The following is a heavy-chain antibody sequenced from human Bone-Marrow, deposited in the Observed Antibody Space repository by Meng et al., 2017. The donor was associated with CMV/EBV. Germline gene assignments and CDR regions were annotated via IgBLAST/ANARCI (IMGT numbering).Heavy chain of an antibody. CDR2: ISSSGSTI. V-gene: IGHV3-11*01. CDR3: ARKPLRGSSGYYY. D-gene: IGHD3-22*01. Sequence: CAASGFTFSDYYMSWIRQAPGKGLEWVSYISSSGSTIYYADSVKGRFTISRDNAKNSLYLQMNSLRAEDTAVYYCARKPLRGSSGYYYWGQGTLVTVSS. J-gene: IGHJ4*02. CDR1: GFTFSDYY.